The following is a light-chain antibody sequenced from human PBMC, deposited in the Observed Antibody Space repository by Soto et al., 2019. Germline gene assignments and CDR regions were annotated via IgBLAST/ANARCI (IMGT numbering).Light chain of an antibody. CDR2: GNS. CDR3: QSYDSSLSGVV. Sequence: QSVLTQPPSVSGAPGQRVTISCTGSSSNIGAGYDVHWYQQLPGTAPKLLIYGNSNRPSVVPDRFSGSKSGTSASLAITWLHAEDGADYYCQSYDSSLSGVVFGGGTKLTVL. CDR1: SSNIGAGYD. V-gene: IGLV1-40*01. J-gene: IGLJ2*01.